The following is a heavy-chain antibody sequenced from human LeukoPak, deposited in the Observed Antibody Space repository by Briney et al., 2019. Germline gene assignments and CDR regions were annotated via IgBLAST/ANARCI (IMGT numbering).Heavy chain of an antibody. J-gene: IGHJ4*02. Sequence: SETLSLTCTVSGGSISSSSYYWGWIRQPPGKGLELIGSIYYSGSTYYNPSLKSRVTISVDTSKNQFSLKLSSVTAADTAVYYCAAGYYDSSGPGNYFDYWGQGTLVTVSS. CDR3: AAGYYDSSGPGNYFDY. CDR1: GGSISSSSYY. D-gene: IGHD3-22*01. CDR2: IYYSGST. V-gene: IGHV4-39*01.